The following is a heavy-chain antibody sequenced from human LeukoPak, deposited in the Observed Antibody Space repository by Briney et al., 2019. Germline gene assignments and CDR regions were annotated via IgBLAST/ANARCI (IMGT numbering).Heavy chain of an antibody. CDR2: ITSDGGRT. Sequence: KSGGSLRLSCAASGFTFSSYPMHWVRQAPGERLEYVSAITSDGGRTYYANSVKGRFTISRDNSKSTLYLHMGSLRAEDMAVYYCAREYSSSYWFDPWGQGTLVTVSS. J-gene: IGHJ5*02. CDR3: AREYSSSYWFDP. V-gene: IGHV3-64*01. D-gene: IGHD6-6*01. CDR1: GFTFSSYP.